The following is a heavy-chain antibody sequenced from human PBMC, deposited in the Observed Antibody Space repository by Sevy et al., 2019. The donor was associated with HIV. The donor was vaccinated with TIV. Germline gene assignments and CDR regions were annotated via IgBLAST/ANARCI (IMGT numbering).Heavy chain of an antibody. CDR1: GFTLNKAW. Sequence: GGSLRLSCAASGFTLNKAWMNWVRQAPGKGLEWVGRIKSETDGGTTDYAEPVKGRFSISRDDSKNTLYLQMNSLKTEDTAVYYCSMEDGYNYFDYWGQGALVTVSS. CDR2: IKSETDGGTT. V-gene: IGHV3-15*07. D-gene: IGHD5-12*01. J-gene: IGHJ4*02. CDR3: SMEDGYNYFDY.